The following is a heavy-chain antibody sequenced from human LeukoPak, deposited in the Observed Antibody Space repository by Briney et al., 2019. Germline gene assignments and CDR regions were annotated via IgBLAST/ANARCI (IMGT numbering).Heavy chain of an antibody. V-gene: IGHV3-48*01. CDR1: GFTFNSYN. CDR3: ARGWKAMDF. J-gene: IGHJ4*02. D-gene: IGHD1-1*01. Sequence: PGGSLRLSCAASGFTFNSYNMNWVRQAPGKGLEWISYISGSSSTIYYADSVKGRFSISRDNAKNSLYLQMNSLRAEDTAVYYCARGWKAMDFWGQGTLVTVSS. CDR2: ISGSSSTI.